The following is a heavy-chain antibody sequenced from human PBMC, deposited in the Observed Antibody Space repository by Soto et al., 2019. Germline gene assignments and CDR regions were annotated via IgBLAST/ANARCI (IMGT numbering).Heavy chain of an antibody. Sequence: PGGSLKISCKGSGYSFTSYWIGWVRQMPGKGLEWMGIIYPGDSDTRYSPSFQGQVTISADKSISTAYLQWSSLKASDTAMYYCASPISGSPTAYGMDVWGQGTTVTVSS. D-gene: IGHD1-26*01. V-gene: IGHV5-51*01. CDR2: IYPGDSDT. CDR3: ASPISGSPTAYGMDV. CDR1: GYSFTSYW. J-gene: IGHJ6*02.